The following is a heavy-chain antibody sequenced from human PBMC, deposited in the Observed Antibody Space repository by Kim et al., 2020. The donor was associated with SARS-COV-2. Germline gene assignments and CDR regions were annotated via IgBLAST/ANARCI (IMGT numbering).Heavy chain of an antibody. CDR3: ARKGVSGWYNFDM. J-gene: IGHJ3*02. V-gene: IGHV4-38-2*02. CDR1: GSSIGSGYY. Sequence: SETLSLTCTVSGSSIGSGYYWGWIRQPPGRGLEWIGSISHSGHSYYNPSLQSRVTISVDTSKKQFSLKLKSVTAADTAVYYCARKGVSGWYNFDMWGQG. D-gene: IGHD6-13*01. CDR2: ISHSGHS.